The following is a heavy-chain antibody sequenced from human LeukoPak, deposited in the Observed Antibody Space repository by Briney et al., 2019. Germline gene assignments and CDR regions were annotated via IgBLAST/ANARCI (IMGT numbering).Heavy chain of an antibody. J-gene: IGHJ4*02. D-gene: IGHD5-24*01. CDR1: GGSISSGSYY. CDR2: IYTSGSN. Sequence: SQTLSLTCTVSGGSISSGSYYWGWIRQPAGKGLEWIGRIYTSGSNNYNPSLKRRITISVDTSKNQFSLKLSSVTAADTAVYYCARGGAGYKNFDYWGQGTLVTVSS. CDR3: ARGGAGYKNFDY. V-gene: IGHV4-61*02.